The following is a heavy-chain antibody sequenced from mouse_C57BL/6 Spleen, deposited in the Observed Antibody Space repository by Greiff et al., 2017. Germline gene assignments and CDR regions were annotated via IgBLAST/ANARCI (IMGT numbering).Heavy chain of an antibody. CDR2: INPGSGGT. Sequence: QVQLQQPGTELVKPGASVKLSCKASGYTFTSYWMHWVKQRPGQGLEWIGVINPGSGGTNYNEKFKGKATLTADKSSSTAYMQLSSLTSEDSAVYFCARSGDGYYPYAMDYWGQGTSVTVSS. CDR3: ARSGDGYYPYAMDY. D-gene: IGHD2-3*01. V-gene: IGHV1-53*01. CDR1: GYTFTSYW. J-gene: IGHJ4*01.